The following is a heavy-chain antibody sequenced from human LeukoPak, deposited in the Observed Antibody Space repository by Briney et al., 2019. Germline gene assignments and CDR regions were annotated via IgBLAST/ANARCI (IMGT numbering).Heavy chain of an antibody. CDR1: GFTFSSYA. V-gene: IGHV3-23*01. CDR3: AKTTCSGGSCYSRGYFDY. Sequence: GGSLRLSCAASGFTFSSYAMSWVRQAPGKGLEWVSAISGSGGSTYYADSVKGRFTISRDNSKNTLYLQMNSLRAEDTAVYYCAKTTCSGGSCYSRGYFDYWGQGTLVTVSS. CDR2: ISGSGGST. J-gene: IGHJ4*02. D-gene: IGHD2-15*01.